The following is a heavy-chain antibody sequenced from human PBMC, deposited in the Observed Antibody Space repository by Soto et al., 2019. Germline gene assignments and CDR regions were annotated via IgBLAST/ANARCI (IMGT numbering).Heavy chain of an antibody. Sequence: PGGFLRLSCAASGVTFISYAMSWVRQAPGKGLEWVSAISGSGGSTYYADSVKGRFTISRDNSKNTLYLQMNSLRAEDTAVYYCAKASKGFGYSSSWYENPTTHYYFDYWGQGTLVTVPQ. V-gene: IGHV3-23*01. J-gene: IGHJ4*02. CDR3: AKASKGFGYSSSWYENPTTHYYFDY. CDR1: GVTFISYA. CDR2: ISGSGGST. D-gene: IGHD6-13*01.